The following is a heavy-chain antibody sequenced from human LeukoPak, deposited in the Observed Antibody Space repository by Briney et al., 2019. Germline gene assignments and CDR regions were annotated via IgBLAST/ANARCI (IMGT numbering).Heavy chain of an antibody. CDR2: IYYSGST. D-gene: IGHD3-3*01. CDR3: ARGYDFWSGYSSGPPYYYYYYMDV. J-gene: IGHJ6*03. V-gene: IGHV4-59*01. CDR1: GGSISSYY. Sequence: PSETLSLTCTVSGGSISSYYWSWIRQPPGKGLEWIGYIYYSGSTNYNPSLKSRVTISVDTSKNQFSLKLSSVTAADTAVYYCARGYDFWSGYSSGPPYYYYYYMDVWGKGTTVTVSS.